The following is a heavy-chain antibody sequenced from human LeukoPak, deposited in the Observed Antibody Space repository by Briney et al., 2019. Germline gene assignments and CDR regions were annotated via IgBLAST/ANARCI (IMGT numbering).Heavy chain of an antibody. J-gene: IGHJ4*02. Sequence: PGGSLRLSCAASGFTVSNNFMSWVRQAPGKGLQWVSVIYPDGNTYFTDSVKGRFTVSRDNSKNTLYLQMNSLRAEDTAVYHCARDPSHDYGDYPRARGDYWGQGTLVTVSS. CDR3: ARDPSHDYGDYPRARGDY. V-gene: IGHV3-53*01. CDR2: IYPDGNT. D-gene: IGHD4-17*01. CDR1: GFTVSNNF.